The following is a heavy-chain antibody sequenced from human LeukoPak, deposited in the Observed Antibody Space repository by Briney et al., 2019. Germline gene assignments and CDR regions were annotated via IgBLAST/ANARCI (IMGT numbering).Heavy chain of an antibody. J-gene: IGHJ4*02. CDR3: ATGTGGYSYGYGHFDY. Sequence: ASVKVSCKASGGTFNSYAITWVRQAPGQGLEWMGGIIPIFGTANYAQKFQGRVTITADESTSTAYMELSSLRSEDTAVYYCATGTGGYSYGYGHFDYWGQGTLVTVSS. CDR2: IIPIFGTA. D-gene: IGHD5-18*01. CDR1: GGTFNSYA. V-gene: IGHV1-69*13.